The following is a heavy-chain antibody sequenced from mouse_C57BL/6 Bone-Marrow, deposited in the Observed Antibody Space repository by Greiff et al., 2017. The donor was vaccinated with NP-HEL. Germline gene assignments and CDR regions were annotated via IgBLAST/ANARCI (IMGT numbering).Heavy chain of an antibody. CDR1: GFTFSSYG. V-gene: IGHV5-6*01. J-gene: IGHJ2*01. D-gene: IGHD1-1*01. Sequence: EVQVVESGGDLVKPGGSLKLSCAASGFTFSSYGMSWVRQTPDKRLEWVATISSGGSYTYYPDSVKGRFTISRDNAKNTLYLQMSSLKSEDTAMYYCARHQGVVAPQDYWGQGTTLTVSS. CDR2: ISSGGSYT. CDR3: ARHQGVVAPQDY.